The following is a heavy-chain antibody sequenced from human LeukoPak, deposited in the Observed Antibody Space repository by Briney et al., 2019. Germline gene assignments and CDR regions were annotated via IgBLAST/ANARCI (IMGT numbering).Heavy chain of an antibody. CDR1: GGTFSSYA. CDR3: AREYCGGDCYSGYYFDY. J-gene: IGHJ4*02. Sequence: SVKISCKASGGTFSSYAISWVRQAPGQGLEWMGGIIPIFGTANYAQKFQGRVTITADESTSTAYMELSSLRSEDTAVYYCAREYCGGDCYSGYYFDYWGQGTLVTVSS. CDR2: IIPIFGTA. V-gene: IGHV1-69*13. D-gene: IGHD2-21*02.